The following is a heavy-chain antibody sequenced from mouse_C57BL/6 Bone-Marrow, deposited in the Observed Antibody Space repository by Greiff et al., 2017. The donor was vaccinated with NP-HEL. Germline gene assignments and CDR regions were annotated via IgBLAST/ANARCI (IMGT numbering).Heavy chain of an antibody. CDR2: ISSGSSTI. V-gene: IGHV5-17*01. D-gene: IGHD2-3*01. CDR1: GFTFSDYG. CDR3: ARPGGYYIWFAY. Sequence: DVKLVESGGGLVKPGGSLKLSCAASGFTFSDYGMHWVRQAPEKGLEWVAYISSGSSTIYYADTVKGRFTISRDNAKSTLFLQMTSLRSEDTAMYYCARPGGYYIWFAYWGQGTLVTVSA. J-gene: IGHJ3*01.